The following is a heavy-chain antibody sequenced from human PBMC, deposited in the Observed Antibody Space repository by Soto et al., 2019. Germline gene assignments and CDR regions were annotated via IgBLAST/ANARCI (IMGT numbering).Heavy chain of an antibody. Sequence: QVQLVESGGGVVQPGRSLRLSCAASGFTFSNYGMHWVRQAPGKGLEWVAVISYDGSSKYYADSVKGRFTISRDNSKNTLYLQMNSLSAEDTAVYYCAGDLSSSWSFDYWGQGTLVTVSS. J-gene: IGHJ4*02. V-gene: IGHV3-30*03. CDR2: ISYDGSSK. D-gene: IGHD6-13*01. CDR3: AGDLSSSWSFDY. CDR1: GFTFSNYG.